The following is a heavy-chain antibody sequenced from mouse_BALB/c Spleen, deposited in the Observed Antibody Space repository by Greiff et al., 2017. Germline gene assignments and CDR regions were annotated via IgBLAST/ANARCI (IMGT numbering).Heavy chain of an antibody. J-gene: IGHJ4*01. Sequence: EVQLQESGPSLVKPSQTLSLTCSVTGDSITSGYWNWIRKFPGNKLEYMGYISYSGSTYYNPSLKSRISITRDTSKNQYYLQLNSVTTEDTATYYCARGRYYGNYGGKNYYAMDYWGQGTSVTVSS. V-gene: IGHV3-8*02. CDR1: GDSITSGY. CDR2: ISYSGST. CDR3: ARGRYYGNYGGKNYYAMDY. D-gene: IGHD2-1*01.